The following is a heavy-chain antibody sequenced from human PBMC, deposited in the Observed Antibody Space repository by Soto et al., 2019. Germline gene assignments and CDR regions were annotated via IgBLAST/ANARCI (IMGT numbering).Heavy chain of an antibody. V-gene: IGHV1-8*01. CDR3: ARGAGGYCSGGSCSFDY. Sequence: QVQLVQSGAEVKKPGASVKVSCKASGYTFTSYDINWVRQATGQGLEWMGWTNPNSGNTGYAQKFQGRVTMTRNTSISTAYMELSSLRSEDTAVYYCARGAGGYCSGGSCSFDYWGQGTLVTVSS. CDR1: GYTFTSYD. J-gene: IGHJ4*02. CDR2: TNPNSGNT. D-gene: IGHD2-15*01.